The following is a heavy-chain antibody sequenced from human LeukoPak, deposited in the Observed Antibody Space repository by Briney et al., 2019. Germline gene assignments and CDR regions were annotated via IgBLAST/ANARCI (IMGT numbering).Heavy chain of an antibody. CDR3: ARRPYYYDSLDY. D-gene: IGHD3-22*01. Sequence: GGSLRLSCAASGFSFSTYSMSWVRQAPGKGLEWVSVISDTGATTFYADSVKGRFTISRDIAKNSLYLQMNSLRAEDTAVYYCARRPYYYDSLDYWGQGTLVTVSS. J-gene: IGHJ4*02. CDR1: GFSFSTYS. V-gene: IGHV3-48*04. CDR2: ISDTGATT.